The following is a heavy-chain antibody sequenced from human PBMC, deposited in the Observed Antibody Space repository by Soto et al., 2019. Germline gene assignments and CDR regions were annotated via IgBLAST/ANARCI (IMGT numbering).Heavy chain of an antibody. V-gene: IGHV4-4*02. CDR2: IYHSGST. CDR3: AKKVPAAIRVYYFYGLDV. CDR1: GDSISSSNW. J-gene: IGHJ6*02. D-gene: IGHD2-2*01. Sequence: SETLSLTCDVSGDSISSSNWWSWVRQPPGKGLEWIGEIYHSGSTHYNPSLKSRVTISVDKSKNHFSLKLTSVTAADTAVYYCAKKVPAAIRVYYFYGLDVWGQGTTVTVSS.